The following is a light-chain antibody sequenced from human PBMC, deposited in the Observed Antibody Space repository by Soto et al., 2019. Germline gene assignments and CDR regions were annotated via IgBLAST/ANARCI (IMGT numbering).Light chain of an antibody. CDR3: QQRSNWPPIT. CDR2: STS. J-gene: IGKJ5*01. Sequence: ELVMTQSPATLSMSPGERAALSCRASQSVSSSLAWYQQNPRQAPRLLIYSTSTRATGIPATFSGSGFGTDFTLTISSLEPEDAAVYYCQQRSNWPPITXGQGTRLEIK. V-gene: IGKV3-11*01. CDR1: QSVSSS.